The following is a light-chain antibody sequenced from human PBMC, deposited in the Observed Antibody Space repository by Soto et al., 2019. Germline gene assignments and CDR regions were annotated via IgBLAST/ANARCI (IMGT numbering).Light chain of an antibody. CDR1: QNIQNY. CDR2: AAS. CDR3: QQSFLIPTT. Sequence: DIQMTQSPSSLSASIGERVTITCRPSQNIQNYLNWYQQKPGTPPRLLIYAASTLQSGVPSRFSESASGTNFSLTINNLQPEDFATYYCQQSFLIPTTFGAGTKVDIK. V-gene: IGKV1-39*01. J-gene: IGKJ4*01.